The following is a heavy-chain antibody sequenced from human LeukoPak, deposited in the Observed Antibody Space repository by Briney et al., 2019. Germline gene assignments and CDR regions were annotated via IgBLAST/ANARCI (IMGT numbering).Heavy chain of an antibody. J-gene: IGHJ6*02. CDR1: AGTFSSYA. Sequence: SVKVSCKASAGTFSSYAISWVRQAPGQGLEWMGRIIPILGIANYAQKFQGRVTITADKSTSTAYMELSSLRSEDTAVYYCARVLGDYWEVENYYYYGMDVWGQGTTVTVSS. CDR3: ARVLGDYWEVENYYYYGMDV. CDR2: IIPILGIA. V-gene: IGHV1-69*04. D-gene: IGHD4-17*01.